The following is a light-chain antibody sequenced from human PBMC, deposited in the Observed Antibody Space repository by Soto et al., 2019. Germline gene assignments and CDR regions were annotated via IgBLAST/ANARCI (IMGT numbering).Light chain of an antibody. Sequence: DIQMTQSPSSLSASVGDRVTITCRASQGISNYLAWYQQKPGKVPKLLIYAASTLQSGVPSRFSGSGSGTDFTLTINTLQPEDVATYYCQKYNSDVTFGGGTKVEIK. CDR1: QGISNY. J-gene: IGKJ4*01. V-gene: IGKV1-27*01. CDR2: AAS. CDR3: QKYNSDVT.